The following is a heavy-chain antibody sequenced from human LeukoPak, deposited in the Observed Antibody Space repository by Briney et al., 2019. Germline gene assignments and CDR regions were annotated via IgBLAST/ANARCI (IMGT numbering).Heavy chain of an antibody. J-gene: IGHJ3*02. D-gene: IGHD1-26*01. CDR2: IIPIFGTA. CDR3: ARGRSYLDAFDI. CDR1: GGTFSSYA. V-gene: IGHV1-69*01. Sequence: SVKVSCKASGGTFSSYAVSWVRQAPGQGLEWMGGIIPIFGTANYAQKFQGRVTITADESTSTAYMKLSSLRSEDTAVYYCARGRSYLDAFDIWGQGTMVTVSS.